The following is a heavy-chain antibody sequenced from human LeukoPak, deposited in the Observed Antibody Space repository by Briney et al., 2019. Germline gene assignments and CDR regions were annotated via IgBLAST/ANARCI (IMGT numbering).Heavy chain of an antibody. CDR3: ARPANFSGGSCYGRLDH. CDR2: IIPIFGTA. V-gene: IGHV1-69*13. Sequence: GASVKVSCKASGGTFSSYAISWVRQAPGQGLEWMGGIIPIFGTANYAQKFQGRVTITADESTSTAYMELSSLRSEDTAVYYCARPANFSGGSCYGRLDHWGQGTLVTVSS. J-gene: IGHJ4*02. D-gene: IGHD2-15*01. CDR1: GGTFSSYA.